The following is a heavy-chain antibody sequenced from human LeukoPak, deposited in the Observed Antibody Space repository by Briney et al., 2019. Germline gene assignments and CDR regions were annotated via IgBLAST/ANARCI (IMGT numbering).Heavy chain of an antibody. CDR2: IYYSGST. J-gene: IGHJ5*02. CDR3: ARQLYDFWSGYHFRFDP. Sequence: NPSETLSLTCTVSGGSISSSSYYWGWIRQPPGKGLEWIGSIYYSGSTYYNPSLKSRVTISVDTSKNQFSLKLSSVTVADTAVYYCARQLYDFWSGYHFRFDPWGQGTLVTVSS. CDR1: GGSISSSSYY. D-gene: IGHD3-3*01. V-gene: IGHV4-39*01.